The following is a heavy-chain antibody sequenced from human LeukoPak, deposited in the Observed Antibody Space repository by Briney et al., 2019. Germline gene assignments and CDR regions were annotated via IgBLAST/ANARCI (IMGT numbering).Heavy chain of an antibody. CDR2: INWNGGST. CDR1: GFTFDDYG. J-gene: IGHJ2*01. V-gene: IGHV3-20*01. Sequence: GGSLRLSCAASGFTFDDYGMTWVRQAPGKGLEWVSHINWNGGSTSYADSVKGRFTISRGNAKNSLYLQMNSLRVEDTAFYHCARGRRYLDWYFDLWGRGTLVTVSS. CDR3: ARGRRYLDWYFDL. D-gene: IGHD2-2*02.